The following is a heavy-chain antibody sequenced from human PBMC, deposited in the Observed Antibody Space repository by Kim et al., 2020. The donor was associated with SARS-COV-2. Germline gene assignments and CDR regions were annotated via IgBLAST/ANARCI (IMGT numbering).Heavy chain of an antibody. CDR3: ARPLGRSDAFDI. CDR2: IYYSGST. V-gene: IGHV4-59*13. D-gene: IGHD3-16*01. CDR1: GGSISSYY. Sequence: SETLSLTCTVSGGSISSYYWSWIRQPPGKGLEWIGYIYYSGSTNYNPSLKSRVTISVDTSKNKFSLKLSSVTAADTAVYYCARPLGRSDAFDIWGQGTMVTVSS. J-gene: IGHJ3*02.